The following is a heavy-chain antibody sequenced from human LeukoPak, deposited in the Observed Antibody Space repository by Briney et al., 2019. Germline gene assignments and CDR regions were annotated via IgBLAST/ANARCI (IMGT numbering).Heavy chain of an antibody. J-gene: IGHJ5*02. V-gene: IGHV4-31*03. CDR2: IYYSGST. CDR3: ARETGDSSGYGWFDP. Sequence: SQTLSLTCTVSGGSISSGGYYWSWIRQHPGKGLEWIGYIYYSGSTYYNPSLKSRVTISVDTSKNQFSLKLSSVTAADTAVYYRARETGDSSGYGWFDPWGQGTLVTVSS. D-gene: IGHD3-22*01. CDR1: GGSISSGGYY.